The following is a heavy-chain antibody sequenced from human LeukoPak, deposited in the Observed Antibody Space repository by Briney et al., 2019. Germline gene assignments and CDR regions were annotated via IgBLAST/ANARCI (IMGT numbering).Heavy chain of an antibody. V-gene: IGHV3-23*01. CDR3: AKDPGPPQSWFDP. CDR1: GFTFNYYA. J-gene: IGHJ5*02. CDR2: ISGSGDIT. Sequence: GGSLRLSCAASGFTFNYYAMSWVRQAPGKGLEWVSAISGSGDITYYADSVKGRFTISRDNSKNTLYLQMNGLRADDTSLYYCAKDPGPPQSWFDPWGQGTLVTVSS.